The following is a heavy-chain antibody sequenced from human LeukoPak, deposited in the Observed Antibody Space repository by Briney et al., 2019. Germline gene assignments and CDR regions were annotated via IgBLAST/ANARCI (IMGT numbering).Heavy chain of an antibody. CDR2: INPNSGGT. CDR3: ARDLRRPTFGERTGY. CDR1: GYTFTGYY. D-gene: IGHD3-10*02. V-gene: IGHV1-2*02. Sequence: SVKVSCKASGYTFTGYYMHWVRQAPGQGLEWMGWINPNSGGTNYAQKFQGRVTMTRDTSISTAYMELSRLRSDDTAVYYCARDLRRPTFGERTGYWGQGTLVTVSS. J-gene: IGHJ4*02.